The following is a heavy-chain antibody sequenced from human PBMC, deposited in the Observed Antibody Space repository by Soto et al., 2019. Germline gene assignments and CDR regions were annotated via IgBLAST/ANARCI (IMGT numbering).Heavy chain of an antibody. J-gene: IGHJ6*02. V-gene: IGHV4-4*02. D-gene: IGHD3-16*01. Sequence: SETLSLTCAVSGGSISSSNWWSWVRQPPGKGLEWIGEIYHSGSTNYNPSLKSRVTISVDKSKNQFSLKLSSVTAADTAVYYCARATDYDYVWGATDGMDVWGQGTTVTVSS. CDR1: GGSISSSNW. CDR2: IYHSGST. CDR3: ARATDYDYVWGATDGMDV.